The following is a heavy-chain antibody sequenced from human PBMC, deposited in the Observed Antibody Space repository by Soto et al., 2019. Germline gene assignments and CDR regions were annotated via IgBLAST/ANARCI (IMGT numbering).Heavy chain of an antibody. CDR3: ARDLFDY. J-gene: IGHJ4*02. CDR1: GFTFSNYW. V-gene: IGHV3-7*01. Sequence: GGSLRLSCAASGFTFSNYWMNWVRQAPGKGLEWVANINEDGSEKYYVDSAKGRFTISRDNAKNSLYLQMSSLSAEDTAVYYCARDLFDYWGQGTLVTVSS. CDR2: INEDGSEK.